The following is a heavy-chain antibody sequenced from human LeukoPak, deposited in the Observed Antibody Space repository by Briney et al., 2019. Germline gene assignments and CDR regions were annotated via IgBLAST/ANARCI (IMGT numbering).Heavy chain of an antibody. CDR3: ARSYEGTTVTRGLGY. CDR2: ITNDGSST. J-gene: IGHJ4*02. D-gene: IGHD4-17*01. V-gene: IGHV3-74*01. CDR1: GLTFSSHW. Sequence: GGSLRLSCAASGLTFSSHWMHWVRQAPGKGLVWVSRITNDGSSTTYADSVKGRFTISRDNAKNMLYLQVNSLRAEDTAVYYCARSYEGTTVTRGLGYWGQGTLVTVSS.